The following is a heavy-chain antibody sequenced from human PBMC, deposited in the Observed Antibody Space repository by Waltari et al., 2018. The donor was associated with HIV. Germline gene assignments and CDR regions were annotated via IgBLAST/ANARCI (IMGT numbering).Heavy chain of an antibody. CDR3: AREYDFWSGGYHYYGMDV. V-gene: IGHV1-3*01. CDR1: GYTFISYA. CDR2: INGGNYNT. Sequence: QVQLVQSGAVVKKPGASVRISCETSGYTFISYALHWVRQAPGQRPEWMGWINGGNYNTKYSQKFQDRVTITGDTSASTGYLDLSSLTSEDTAVYFCAREYDFWSGGYHYYGMDVWGQGTTVTVSS. D-gene: IGHD3-3*01. J-gene: IGHJ6*02.